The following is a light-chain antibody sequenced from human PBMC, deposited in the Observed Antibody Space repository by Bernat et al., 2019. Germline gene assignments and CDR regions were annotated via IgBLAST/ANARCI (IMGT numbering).Light chain of an antibody. V-gene: IGKV1-33*01. J-gene: IGKJ1*01. Sequence: DIQMTQSPSSLSASVGDRVTITCQASQDISNYLNWYQQKPGKAPKLLIYDASNLETGVPSRFSGSGSGTDFTFTISSLQPEDVATYYCQKYNSDPWTFGQGTKVEIK. CDR2: DAS. CDR1: QDISNY. CDR3: QKYNSDPWT.